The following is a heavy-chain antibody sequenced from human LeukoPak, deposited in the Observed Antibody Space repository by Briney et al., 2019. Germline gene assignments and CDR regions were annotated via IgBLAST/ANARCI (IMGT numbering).Heavy chain of an antibody. CDR2: IYTSGST. Sequence: SETLSLTCTVYGGSISSYYWSWIRQPAGKGLEWIGRIYTSGSTNYNPSLKSRVTMSVDTSKNQFSLKLSSVTAAYTAVYYCARDDSSSWYGNFDYWGQGTLVTVSS. J-gene: IGHJ4*02. CDR1: GGSISSYY. CDR3: ARDDSSSWYGNFDY. D-gene: IGHD6-13*01. V-gene: IGHV4-4*07.